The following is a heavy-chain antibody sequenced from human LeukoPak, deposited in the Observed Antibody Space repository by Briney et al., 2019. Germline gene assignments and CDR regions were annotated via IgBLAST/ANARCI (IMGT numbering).Heavy chain of an antibody. V-gene: IGHV4-39*01. CDR3: ARLRVAGRIFDY. CDR2: IYYSGST. J-gene: IGHJ4*02. D-gene: IGHD6-19*01. Sequence: SETLSLTCTVSGGSISSSSYYWGWIRQPPGKGLEWIGSIYYSGSTYYNPSLKSRVTISVDTSKNQFSLKLSSVTAADTAVYYCARLRVAGRIFDYWGQGTLVTVSS. CDR1: GGSISSSSYY.